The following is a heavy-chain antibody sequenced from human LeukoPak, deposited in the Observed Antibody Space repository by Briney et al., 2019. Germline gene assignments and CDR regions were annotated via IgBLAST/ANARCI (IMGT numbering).Heavy chain of an antibody. Sequence: SGTLSLTCAVSVGSINSGNWWSWVRQSPGKGLEWIGEIYHNGTPNYNPSLKSRVTISADTFKNHFSLKMASVTAADTAVYYCATAPILRGEGGEHYKYGMDVWGQGTTVIVSS. CDR2: IYHNGTP. CDR3: ATAPILRGEGGEHYKYGMDV. V-gene: IGHV4-4*02. CDR1: VGSINSGNW. J-gene: IGHJ6*02. D-gene: IGHD2-2*02.